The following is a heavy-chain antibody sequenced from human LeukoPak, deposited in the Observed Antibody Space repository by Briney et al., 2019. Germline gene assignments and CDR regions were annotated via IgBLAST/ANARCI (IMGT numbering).Heavy chain of an antibody. CDR1: GYTFTNYD. D-gene: IGHD5-12*01. CDR2: LSPNSGNT. J-gene: IGHJ4*02. CDR3: ARASGGVSGYDLYYLDY. V-gene: IGHV1-8*01. Sequence: ASVKVSCKASGYTFTNYDINWVRQAAGQGLEWMGWLSPNSGNTGYAQKFQGRVTMTRDTSISTAYMELSRLRSDDTAVYYCARASGGVSGYDLYYLDYWGQGTLVTVSS.